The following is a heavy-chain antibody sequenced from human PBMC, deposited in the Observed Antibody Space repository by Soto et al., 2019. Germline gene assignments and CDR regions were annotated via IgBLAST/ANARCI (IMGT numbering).Heavy chain of an antibody. V-gene: IGHV1-69*12. CDR2: IIPIFGTA. CDR1: GGTFSSYA. Sequence: QVQLVQSGAEVKKPGSSVKVSCKASGGTFSSYAISWVRQAPGQGLEWMGGIIPIFGTANYAQKFQGRVKITADESTSTAYMELSSLRSEDTAVYYCARENSSSWPPYYYGMDVWGQGTTVTVSS. CDR3: ARENSSSWPPYYYGMDV. D-gene: IGHD6-13*01. J-gene: IGHJ6*02.